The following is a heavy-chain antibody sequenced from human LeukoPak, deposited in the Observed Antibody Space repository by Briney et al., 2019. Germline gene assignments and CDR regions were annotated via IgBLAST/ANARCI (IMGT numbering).Heavy chain of an antibody. CDR3: ARDRTMVRGVTDY. J-gene: IGHJ4*02. D-gene: IGHD3-10*01. Sequence: GGSLRLSCAAAGFTFSRYGMHWVRQAPGKGLVWVSHVKTDGRTTHYADSVKGRFTISRDNAKNSLYLQMNSLRAEDTAVYYCARDRTMVRGVTDYWGQGTLVTVSS. CDR1: GFTFSRYG. V-gene: IGHV3-74*01. CDR2: VKTDGRTT.